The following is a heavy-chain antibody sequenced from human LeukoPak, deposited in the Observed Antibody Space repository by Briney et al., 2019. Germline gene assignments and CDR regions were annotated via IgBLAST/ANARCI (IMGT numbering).Heavy chain of an antibody. CDR1: GYTFTSYD. Sequence: ASVKVSCKAAGYTFTSYDINWGRQATGQGLEWMGWMDPNSGNTGYAQKFQGRVTMTRNSSITTAYMELSSLRSEYTAVYYCARRHGRCSDGSCYYPDYWGQGTLVTVSS. CDR2: MDPNSGNT. CDR3: ARRHGRCSDGSCYYPDY. V-gene: IGHV1-8*01. D-gene: IGHD2-15*01. J-gene: IGHJ4*02.